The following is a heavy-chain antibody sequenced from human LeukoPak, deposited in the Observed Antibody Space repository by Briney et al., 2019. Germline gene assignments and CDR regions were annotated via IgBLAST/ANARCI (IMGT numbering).Heavy chain of an antibody. J-gene: IGHJ4*02. V-gene: IGHV3-48*03. Sequence: GGSLRLSCAASGFTFSSYEMNWVRQAPGKGLEWVSYISSSGSTIYYADSVKGRFTISRDNAKNSLYLQMNSLRAEDTAVYYCARENIAARRFYLDYWGQGTLVTVSS. CDR2: ISSSGSTI. D-gene: IGHD6-6*01. CDR3: ARENIAARRFYLDY. CDR1: GFTFSSYE.